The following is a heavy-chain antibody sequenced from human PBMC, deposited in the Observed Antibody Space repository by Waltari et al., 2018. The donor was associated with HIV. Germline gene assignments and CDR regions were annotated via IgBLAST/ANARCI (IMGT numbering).Heavy chain of an antibody. D-gene: IGHD6-13*01. V-gene: IGHV1-3*05. J-gene: IGHJ4*02. CDR3: ARDLSIAAAGVFDY. CDR2: INAGNGNT. Sequence: VQLVQSGAEEKKPGASVKISCKASGYSLPSHAIHWVRQAPGQRLEWMGWINAGNGNTKYSQKFQGRVTITRDTSASTAYMELSSLRSEDTAVYYCARDLSIAAAGVFDYWGQGTLVTVSS. CDR1: GYSLPSHA.